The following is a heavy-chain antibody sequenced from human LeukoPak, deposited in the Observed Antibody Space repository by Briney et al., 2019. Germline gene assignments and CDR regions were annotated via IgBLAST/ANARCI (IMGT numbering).Heavy chain of an antibody. CDR3: ALLPGYSSSWSDY. CDR1: GFTFSSYA. CDR2: ISGSGGST. D-gene: IGHD6-13*01. V-gene: IGHV3-23*01. Sequence: PGGSLRLSCAASGFTFSSYAMSWVRQAPGQGLEWVSAISGSGGSTYYADSVKGRFTISRANSKNTLYLQMNSLRAEDTAVYYCALLPGYSSSWSDYWGQGTLVTVSS. J-gene: IGHJ4*02.